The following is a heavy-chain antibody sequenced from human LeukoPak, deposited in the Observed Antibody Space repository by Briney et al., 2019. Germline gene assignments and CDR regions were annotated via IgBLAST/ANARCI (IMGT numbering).Heavy chain of an antibody. D-gene: IGHD3-22*01. CDR3: ARPQYDNSGYSGVDFDY. CDR2: INPKSGGT. Sequence: ASVKVSCKASGYTFTGYYMHWVRQAPGQGLEWMGRINPKSGGTNYAQKFQGRVTMTRDTSISTAYMELNSLTSDDTAVHYCARPQYDNSGYSGVDFDYWGQGTLVTVPS. CDR1: GYTFTGYY. V-gene: IGHV1-2*06. J-gene: IGHJ4*02.